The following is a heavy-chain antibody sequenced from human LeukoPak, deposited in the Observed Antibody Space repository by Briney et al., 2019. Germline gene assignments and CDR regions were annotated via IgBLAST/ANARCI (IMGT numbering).Heavy chain of an antibody. CDR3: ARESRFGELSHYYYYYMDV. D-gene: IGHD3-10*01. V-gene: IGHV1-2*02. J-gene: IGHJ6*03. CDR2: INPNSGGT. Sequence: WASVKVSCKASGYTFTGYYMHWVRQAPGQGLEWMGWINPNSGGTNYAQKFQGRVTMTRDTSISTAYMELSRLRSDDTAVYYCARESRFGELSHYYYYYMDVWGKGTTVTVSS. CDR1: GYTFTGYY.